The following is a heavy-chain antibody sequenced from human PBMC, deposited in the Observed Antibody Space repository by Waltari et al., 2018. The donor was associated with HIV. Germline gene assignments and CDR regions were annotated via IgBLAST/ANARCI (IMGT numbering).Heavy chain of an antibody. CDR1: GGSVSSSSYF. Sequence: QLQLQESGPGLVKPSETLSLTCAVSGGSVSSSSYFWGWIRQPPGKGLEWVGRIYSTGRAYDNPSLKSRVTISVDTSKNQFSLKVTSVTAADTAVYYCARHALRVGAAYWNFDLWGRGTLVTVSS. J-gene: IGHJ2*01. CDR2: IYSTGRA. D-gene: IGHD1-26*01. V-gene: IGHV4-39*01. CDR3: ARHALRVGAAYWNFDL.